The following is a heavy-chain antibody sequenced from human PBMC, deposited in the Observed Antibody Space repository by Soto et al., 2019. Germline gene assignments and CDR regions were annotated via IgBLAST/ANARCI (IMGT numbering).Heavy chain of an antibody. CDR1: GDSISSYF. Sequence: SETLSLTCTVSGDSISSYFWSWIRQPPGKGLEWIGYVYSTEITNYNPSLKSRVAMSIDTSKNQFSLKVRSVTAADTAVYYCARGSEAWFDLWDQGTLLTV. CDR2: VYSTEIT. CDR3: ARGSEAWFDL. V-gene: IGHV4-59*01. J-gene: IGHJ5*02.